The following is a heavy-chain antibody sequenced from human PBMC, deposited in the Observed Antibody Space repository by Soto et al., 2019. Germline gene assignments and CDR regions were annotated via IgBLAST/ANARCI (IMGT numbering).Heavy chain of an antibody. D-gene: IGHD2-2*01. Sequence: SETLSLTCTVSGGSISSGGYYWSWIRQHPGKGMEWIGYIYYSGSTYYNPSLKSRVTISVDTSKNQFSLKLSSVTAADTAVYYCARARFYCSSTSCRRYWFDPWGQGTLVTVSS. V-gene: IGHV4-31*03. CDR2: IYYSGST. CDR3: ARARFYCSSTSCRRYWFDP. CDR1: GGSISSGGYY. J-gene: IGHJ5*02.